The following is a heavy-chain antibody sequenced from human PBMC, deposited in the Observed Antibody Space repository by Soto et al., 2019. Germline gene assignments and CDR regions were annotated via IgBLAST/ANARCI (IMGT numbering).Heavy chain of an antibody. V-gene: IGHV3-74*01. CDR3: ARDWRLTWELAFDI. Sequence: EVQLVESGGGLVQPGGSLRLSCAASGFTFSSYWMHWVRQAPGKGLVWVSRINSDGSSTSYADSVKGRFTISRDNAKNTLYLQMNSLRVEDTAVYYCARDWRLTWELAFDIWGQGTMVTVSS. CDR1: GFTFSSYW. CDR2: INSDGSST. J-gene: IGHJ3*02. D-gene: IGHD1-26*01.